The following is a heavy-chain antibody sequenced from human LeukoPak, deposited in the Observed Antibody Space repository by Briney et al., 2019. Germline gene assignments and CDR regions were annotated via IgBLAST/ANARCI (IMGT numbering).Heavy chain of an antibody. Sequence: GMSLRLSCAASGFTFSSYGMHWVRQAPGQGLEWMAVISYDGGNTYYSDSVKGRFTISRDNSKNTLYLQINSLRVEDTAVYYCAKDASRMGTGSCDFWGQGTLVSVSS. V-gene: IGHV3-30*18. CDR2: ISYDGGNT. CDR1: GFTFSSYG. CDR3: AKDASRMGTGSCDF. D-gene: IGHD1-14*01. J-gene: IGHJ4*02.